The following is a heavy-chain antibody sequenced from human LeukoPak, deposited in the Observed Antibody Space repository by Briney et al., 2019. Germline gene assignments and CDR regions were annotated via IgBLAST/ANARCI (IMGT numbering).Heavy chain of an antibody. V-gene: IGHV3-21*01. D-gene: IGHD6-6*01. CDR3: ARALYSSSSVDY. CDR2: ISSSSSYI. CDR1: GFTFSSYS. Sequence: GGSLRLSCAASGFTFSSYSMNWVRQAPGKWLEWVSSISSSSSYIYYADSVKGRFTISRDNAKNSLYLQMNSLRAEDTSVYYCARALYSSSSVDYWGQGTLVTVSS. J-gene: IGHJ4*02.